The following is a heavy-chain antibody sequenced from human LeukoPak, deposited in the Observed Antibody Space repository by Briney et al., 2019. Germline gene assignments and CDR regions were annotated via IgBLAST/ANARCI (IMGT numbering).Heavy chain of an antibody. D-gene: IGHD2-2*01. CDR2: INPNSGGT. Sequence: GASVKVSCKASGYTFTDYYMHWVRQAPGQGLEWMGRINPNSGGTNYAQKFQGRVTMTRDTSISTAYMELSRLRSDDTAVYYCARERFVGGVPAAIGYWGQGTLVTVSS. J-gene: IGHJ4*02. CDR3: ARERFVGGVPAAIGY. CDR1: GYTFTDYY. V-gene: IGHV1-2*06.